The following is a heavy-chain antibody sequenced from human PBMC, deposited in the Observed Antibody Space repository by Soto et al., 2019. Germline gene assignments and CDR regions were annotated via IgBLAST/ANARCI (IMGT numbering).Heavy chain of an antibody. V-gene: IGHV3-21*01. CDR3: ARDRYYDFWSGYAYYYYGMDV. CDR1: GFTFSSYS. CDR2: ISSSSSYI. Sequence: SLRLSCAASGFTFSSYSLNWGRQAPGKGLEWVSSISSSSSYIYYADSVKGRFTISRDNAKNSLYLQMNSLRAEDTAVYYCARDRYYDFWSGYAYYYYGMDVWGQRTTVTVSS. J-gene: IGHJ6*02. D-gene: IGHD3-3*01.